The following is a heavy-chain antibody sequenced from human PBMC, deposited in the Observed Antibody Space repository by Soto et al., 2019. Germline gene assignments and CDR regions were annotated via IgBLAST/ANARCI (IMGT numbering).Heavy chain of an antibody. J-gene: IGHJ4*02. CDR3: ARDLGYNYGHPFDY. D-gene: IGHD5-18*01. Sequence: GGSLRLSCAASGFTFSSYIIHWVRQAPGKGLEWLALIWFDGSNKYYADSVKGRFTISRDNAKNTLYLQMNILRAEDTAVYYCARDLGYNYGHPFDYWGQGTLVTVS. CDR1: GFTFSSYI. V-gene: IGHV3-33*01. CDR2: IWFDGSNK.